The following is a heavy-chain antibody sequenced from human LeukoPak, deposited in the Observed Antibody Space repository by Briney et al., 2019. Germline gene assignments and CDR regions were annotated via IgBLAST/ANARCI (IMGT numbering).Heavy chain of an antibody. J-gene: IGHJ4*02. CDR1: GYTFTGYY. CDR3: ASAVAATPSFDY. CDR2: INPNSGGT. V-gene: IGHV1-2*02. Sequence: EASVKVSCKASGYTFTGYYTHWVRQAPGQGLEWMGWINPNSGGTNYAQKFQGRVTMTRDTSISTAYMELSRLRSDDTAVYYCASAVAATPSFDYWGQGTLVTVSS. D-gene: IGHD2-15*01.